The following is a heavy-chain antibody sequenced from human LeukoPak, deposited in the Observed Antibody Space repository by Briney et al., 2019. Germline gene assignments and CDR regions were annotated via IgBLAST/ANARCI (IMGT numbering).Heavy chain of an antibody. CDR2: ISVSGNT. Sequence: QPGGSLRLSCAASGFTLSSYAMSWVRQGPGKGLEWVSAISVSGNTYHADSVKGRFTISRDNSKNTLYLQMNSLRAEDTAVYYCARDPPYYDYGDYYFDYWGQGTLVTVSS. V-gene: IGHV3-23*01. CDR1: GFTLSSYA. CDR3: ARDPPYYDYGDYYFDY. J-gene: IGHJ4*02. D-gene: IGHD4-17*01.